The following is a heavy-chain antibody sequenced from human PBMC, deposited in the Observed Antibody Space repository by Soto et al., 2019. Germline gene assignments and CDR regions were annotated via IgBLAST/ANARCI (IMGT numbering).Heavy chain of an antibody. V-gene: IGHV3-13*05. CDR3: ARGSSGWYADLDY. J-gene: IGHJ4*01. Sequence: EVQLVESGGGLMRPGGSLRLSCTASGFTFDNYDMHWVRQRAGKGLEWVAAIGTTGHPYYPGSGKGRFTISRENVKNSLFLQVNDLKAGDTAVYYCARGSSGWYADLDYWCHGNLVTVSA. CDR1: GFTFDNYD. CDR2: IGTTGHP. D-gene: IGHD6-19*01.